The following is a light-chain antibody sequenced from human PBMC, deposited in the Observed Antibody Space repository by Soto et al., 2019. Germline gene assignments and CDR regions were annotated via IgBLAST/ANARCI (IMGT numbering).Light chain of an antibody. J-gene: IGLJ3*02. CDR1: SSDLGGYNY. CDR2: DVT. CDR3: CSYAGSFTWV. V-gene: IGLV2-11*01. Sequence: QSVLTQPRSVSGSPGQSVTISCSATSSDLGGYNYVSWYQHHPGKAPKLMIYDVTLRPSGVPDRFSGSKSGNTASLTISGLHAEDEADYYCCSYAGSFTWVFGGGTKLTVL.